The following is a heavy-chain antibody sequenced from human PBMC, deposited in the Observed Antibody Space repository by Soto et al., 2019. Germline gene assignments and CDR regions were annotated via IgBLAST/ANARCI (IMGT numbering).Heavy chain of an antibody. CDR1: GFTFSSYS. D-gene: IGHD3-10*01. Sequence: GGSLRLSCAASGFTFSSYSMNWVRQAPGKGLEWVSYISSSSSTIYYADSVKGRFTISRDNAKNSLYLQMNSLRDEDTAVYYCAREGVYGSGSYYYYYYGMDVWGQGTTVTV. CDR2: ISSSSSTI. V-gene: IGHV3-48*02. CDR3: AREGVYGSGSYYYYYYGMDV. J-gene: IGHJ6*02.